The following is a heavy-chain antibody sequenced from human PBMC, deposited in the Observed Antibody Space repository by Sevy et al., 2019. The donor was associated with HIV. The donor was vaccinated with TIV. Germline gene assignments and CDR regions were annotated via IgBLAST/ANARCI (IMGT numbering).Heavy chain of an antibody. D-gene: IGHD3-22*01. CDR2: IIPIMSSL. CDR1: GGTFNKYA. Sequence: SVKVSCKASGGTFNKYAITWVRQAPGQGLEWMGRIIPIMSSLDYAQKFQGRVTITADEATSTAYMEMSSLRSEDSAIYYCATAVDYDSSDYLGYWGQGTPVTVSS. J-gene: IGHJ4*02. CDR3: ATAVDYDSSDYLGY. V-gene: IGHV1-69*11.